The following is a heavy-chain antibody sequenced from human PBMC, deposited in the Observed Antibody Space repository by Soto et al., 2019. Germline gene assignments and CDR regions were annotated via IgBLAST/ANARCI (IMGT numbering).Heavy chain of an antibody. CDR3: ARAGFGPGFYLMDV. V-gene: IGHV4-39*01. CDR1: GGSISSTSDY. CDR2: IYYSGTT. D-gene: IGHD3-16*01. J-gene: IGHJ6*02. Sequence: SETLSLTCTVSGGSISSTSDYWGWIRQPPGKGLDWIGNIYYSGTTYYNPSLQSRVTISVDTSKNRFSLILTSVTAADTAVYFFARAGFGPGFYLMDVGGQGTTVTVAS.